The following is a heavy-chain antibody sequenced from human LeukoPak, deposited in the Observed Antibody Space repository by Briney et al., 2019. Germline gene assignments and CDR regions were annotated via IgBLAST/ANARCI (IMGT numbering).Heavy chain of an antibody. CDR2: IYHSGAT. Sequence: PSETLSLTCSVSDFSITNAYYWGWIRQPPGRGLEYLGNIYHSGATYYNPSLKSRVTISVDTSRNHFSLKLSSVTAADTAFYYCARLITSGSYYFDFWGQGTLVTVSS. J-gene: IGHJ4*02. D-gene: IGHD6-19*01. CDR1: DFSITNAYY. CDR3: ARLITSGSYYFDF. V-gene: IGHV4-38-2*02.